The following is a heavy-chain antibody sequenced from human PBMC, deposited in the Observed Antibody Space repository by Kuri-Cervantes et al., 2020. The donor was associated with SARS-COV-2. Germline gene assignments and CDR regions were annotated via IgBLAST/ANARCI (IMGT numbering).Heavy chain of an antibody. D-gene: IGHD3-22*01. J-gene: IGHJ4*02. Sequence: GESLKISCAASGFTFSDYYMNWVRQAPGKGLEWVSSISSSSTIYYADSVKGRFTISRDNSKNTLYLQMNSLGPDDTAVYFCAREHTMIVLGFDSWGQGTRVTVSS. CDR1: GFTFSDYY. CDR3: AREHTMIVLGFDS. CDR2: ISSSSTI. V-gene: IGHV3-69-1*01.